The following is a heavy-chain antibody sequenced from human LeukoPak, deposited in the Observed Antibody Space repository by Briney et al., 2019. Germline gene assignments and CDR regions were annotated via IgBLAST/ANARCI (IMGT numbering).Heavy chain of an antibody. CDR2: IYPTGIT. D-gene: IGHD3-16*01. CDR3: ARHLVGTFGGHDGYYFDY. J-gene: IGHJ4*02. CDR1: RFTFSSYA. V-gene: IGHV4-38-2*01. Sequence: PGGSLRLSCAASRFTFSSYAMSWVRQAPGKGLEWIGSIYPTGITHYTPSLKSRVTISVDTSRNQFSLKVTSVTAADTAVYFCARHLVGTFGGHDGYYFDYWGQGTLVTVSS.